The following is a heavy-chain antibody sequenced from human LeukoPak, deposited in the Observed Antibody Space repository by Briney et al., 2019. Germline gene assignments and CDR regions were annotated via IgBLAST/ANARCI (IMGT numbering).Heavy chain of an antibody. D-gene: IGHD4-23*01. Sequence: GGSLRLSCAASGFTFSSYAMSWVRQAPGKGLEWVSAISGSGGSTYYADSVKGRFTIPRDNSKNTLYLQMNSLRAEDTAVYYCARDRVTPLPNIYYYYYMDVWGKGTTVTVSS. V-gene: IGHV3-23*01. CDR3: ARDRVTPLPNIYYYYYMDV. J-gene: IGHJ6*03. CDR1: GFTFSSYA. CDR2: ISGSGGST.